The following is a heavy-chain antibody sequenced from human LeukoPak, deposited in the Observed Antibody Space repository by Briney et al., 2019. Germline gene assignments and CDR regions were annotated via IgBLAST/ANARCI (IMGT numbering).Heavy chain of an antibody. CDR1: GVIFSSYG. CDR3: ARGGSGNYYSSGDY. V-gene: IGHV3-33*01. D-gene: IGHD3-10*01. J-gene: IGHJ4*02. Sequence: PGGSLRLSCAASGVIFSSYGVHWVRQAPGKGLEWVAIIWFDGNNRYYGDSVKGRFTISRDNSKNTLDLQMNSLRAEDTAVYYCARGGSGNYYSSGDYWGQGTLVTVSS. CDR2: IWFDGNNR.